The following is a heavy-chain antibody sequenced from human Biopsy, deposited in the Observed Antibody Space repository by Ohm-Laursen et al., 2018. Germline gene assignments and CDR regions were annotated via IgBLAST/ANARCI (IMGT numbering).Heavy chain of an antibody. D-gene: IGHD3-22*01. V-gene: IGHV4-59*12. CDR2: INDNGNT. CDR1: GGSISSNY. CDR3: ARHFYDNFGPTPFDAFDL. Sequence: TLSPTCNVSGGSISSNYWSWIRQPPGKGLEWIGYINDNGNTNYNPSLKSRVTISVDTSMNQFSLKLKSVTAADTALYFCARHFYDNFGPTPFDAFDLWGQGTLVTVSA. J-gene: IGHJ3*01.